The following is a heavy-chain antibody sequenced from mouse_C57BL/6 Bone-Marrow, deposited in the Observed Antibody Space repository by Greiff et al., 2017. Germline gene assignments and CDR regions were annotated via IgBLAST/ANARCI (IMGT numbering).Heavy chain of an antibody. CDR3: ARDEYDSWFAY. Sequence: QVQLQQSGAELVRPGTSVKLSCKASGYTFTSYWMHWVKQRPGQGLEWIGVIDPSDSYTNYNQKFKGKATLTVDTSSSTAYMQLSSLTSEDSAVYYCARDEYDSWFAYWGEGTLVTVSA. CDR2: IDPSDSYT. V-gene: IGHV1-59*01. J-gene: IGHJ3*01. CDR1: GYTFTSYW. D-gene: IGHD2-4*01.